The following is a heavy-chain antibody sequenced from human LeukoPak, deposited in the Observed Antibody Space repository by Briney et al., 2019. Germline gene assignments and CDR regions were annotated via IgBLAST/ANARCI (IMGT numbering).Heavy chain of an antibody. Sequence: ASVKVSCKASGYTFTSYDINWVRQATGQGLEWMGWMNPNSGNTGYAQKFQGRVTMTRNTSISTAYMELSSLRSEATAVYYCARANSVLRFLEWTKGGYYYYYMDVWGKGTTVTVSS. D-gene: IGHD3-3*01. CDR2: MNPNSGNT. CDR1: GYTFTSYD. J-gene: IGHJ6*03. CDR3: ARANSVLRFLEWTKGGYYYYYMDV. V-gene: IGHV1-8*01.